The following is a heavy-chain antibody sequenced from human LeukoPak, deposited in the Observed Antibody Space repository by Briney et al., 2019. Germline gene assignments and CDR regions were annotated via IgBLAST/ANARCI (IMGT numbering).Heavy chain of an antibody. CDR2: IYPGDSDT. CDR1: GYSFTSYW. V-gene: IGHV5-51*01. J-gene: IGHJ4*02. D-gene: IGHD5-12*01. Sequence: GESLKISCKGSGYSFTSYWIGWVRQMPGKGLEWMGIIYPGDSDTRYSPFFQGQVTISADKSISTAYLQWSSLKASDTAMYYCARHLLSFGVGYDLDYWGQGTLVTVSS. CDR3: ARHLLSFGVGYDLDY.